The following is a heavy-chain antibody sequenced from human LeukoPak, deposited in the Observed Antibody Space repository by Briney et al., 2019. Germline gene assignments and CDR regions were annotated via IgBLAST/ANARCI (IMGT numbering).Heavy chain of an antibody. CDR1: GFTFSSYW. CDR2: IKTDGTEN. D-gene: IGHD3-16*01. V-gene: IGHV3-7*05. J-gene: IGHJ4*02. Sequence: PGGFLRLSCAASGFTFSSYWMGWVRQAPGKGLEWVANIKTDGTENYYVDSVKGRFTISRDNAKNLLYLQMNSLGGEDTAVYYCAKHGPNVFDFWGQGTLVTVSS. CDR3: AKHGPNVFDF.